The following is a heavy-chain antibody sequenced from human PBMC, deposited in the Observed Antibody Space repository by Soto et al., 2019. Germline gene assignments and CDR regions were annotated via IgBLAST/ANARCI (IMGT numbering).Heavy chain of an antibody. Sequence: PGESLKISCQGSGDTFSSYWIGWVRQMPGKGLEWMGIMFLGGSDTRYSPSFQGRVNISADKSISTAYLQWSSLKASDTAMYYCARHGPTAYCGGDCYVFDYWGQGTLVTVSS. D-gene: IGHD2-21*02. CDR2: MFLGGSDT. CDR3: ARHGPTAYCGGDCYVFDY. J-gene: IGHJ4*02. V-gene: IGHV5-51*01. CDR1: GDTFSSYW.